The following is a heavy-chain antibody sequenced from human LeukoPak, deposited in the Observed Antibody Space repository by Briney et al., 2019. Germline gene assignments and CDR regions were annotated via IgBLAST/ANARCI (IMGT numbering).Heavy chain of an antibody. J-gene: IGHJ1*01. V-gene: IGHV3-23*01. CDR3: AKVVGLFDEYFQH. CDR2: ITGRAIYGRGDST. D-gene: IGHD3-10*01. Sequence: PGGSLRLSCAASGFTFSSYVMSWVRQAPGKGLEWVSAITGRAIYGRGDSTYYADSVKGRFTISRDNSNNTLYLQMNSLSAGDTAVYYCAKVVGLFDEYFQHWGQGTLVTVSS. CDR1: GFTFSSYV.